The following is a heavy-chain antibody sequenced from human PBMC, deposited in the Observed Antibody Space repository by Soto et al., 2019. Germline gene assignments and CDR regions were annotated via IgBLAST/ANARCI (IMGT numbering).Heavy chain of an antibody. CDR3: ARGYKVVLSDAFDI. CDR1: GGSFSGYY. V-gene: IGHV4-34*01. D-gene: IGHD3-16*01. Sequence: SETLSLTCAVYGGSFSGYYWSWIRQPPGKGLEWIGEINHSGSTNYNPSLKSRVTISVDTSKNQFSLKLSSVTAADTAVYYCARGYKVVLSDAFDIWGQGTMVT. J-gene: IGHJ3*02. CDR2: INHSGST.